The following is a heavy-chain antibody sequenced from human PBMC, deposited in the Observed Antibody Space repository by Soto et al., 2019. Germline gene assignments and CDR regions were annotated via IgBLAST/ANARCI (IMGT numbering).Heavy chain of an antibody. J-gene: IGHJ6*02. CDR1: GGTFSSYA. V-gene: IGHV1-69*13. Sequence: ASVKVSCKASGGTFSSYAISWVRQAPGQGLEWMGGIIPIFGTANYAQKFQGRVTITADESTSTAYMELSSLRSEDTAVYYCARDRSSWEWLPAGNYYYGMDVWGQGTTVTVSS. CDR2: IIPIFGTA. CDR3: ARDRSSWEWLPAGNYYYGMDV. D-gene: IGHD3-3*01.